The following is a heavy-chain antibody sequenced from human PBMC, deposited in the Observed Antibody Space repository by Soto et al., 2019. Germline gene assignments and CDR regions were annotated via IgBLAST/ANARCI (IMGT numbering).Heavy chain of an antibody. CDR2: IYYSGST. CDR1: GGSISSRGYY. CDR3: ATSNWFDP. J-gene: IGHJ5*02. Sequence: QLQLQESGPGLVKPSETLSLTCTVSGGSISSRGYYWGWIRQPPGKGLEWIGTIYYSGSTYYNPSLKSRVPLSVDTSKNQFSLKLSSATAADTAVYYCATSNWFDPWGQGPLVTVSS. V-gene: IGHV4-39*01.